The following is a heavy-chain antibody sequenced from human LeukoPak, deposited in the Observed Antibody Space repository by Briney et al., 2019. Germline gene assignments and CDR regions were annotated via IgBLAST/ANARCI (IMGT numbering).Heavy chain of an antibody. D-gene: IGHD2-15*01. Sequence: GGSVKVSCKASGYTFTIYGISWVRQAPGQGHEWVGWISAYNGTTNYAQKLRGRVTMTRNTSISTAYMELSSLRSEDAAVDDCARGVRFAQGIGWFDPWGQGTLVTVSS. V-gene: IGHV1-18*01. J-gene: IGHJ5*02. CDR2: ISAYNGTT. CDR1: GYTFTIYG. CDR3: ARGVRFAQGIGWFDP.